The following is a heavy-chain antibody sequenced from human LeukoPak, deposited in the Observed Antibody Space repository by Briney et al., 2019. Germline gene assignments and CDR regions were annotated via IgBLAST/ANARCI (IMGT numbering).Heavy chain of an antibody. CDR2: ISGSGGST. J-gene: IGHJ4*02. CDR3: AKRGQWELSYYFDY. D-gene: IGHD1-26*01. V-gene: IGHV3-23*01. Sequence: GGSLRLSCAASGFTFSSYAMSWVRQAPGKGLEWVSAISGSGGSTYYADSVKGRFTISRDNSKNTLYLQMNSPRAEGTAVYYCAKRGQWELSYYFDYWGQGTLVTVSS. CDR1: GFTFSSYA.